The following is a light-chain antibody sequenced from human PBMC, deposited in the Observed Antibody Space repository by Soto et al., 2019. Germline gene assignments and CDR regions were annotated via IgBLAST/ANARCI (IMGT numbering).Light chain of an antibody. Sequence: DIQMTQSPSTLSSSVGDRVSITCRAIKRVNTCLAWYQQKPGKAPTLLIYDASSLQIGVPSRFSGSGSGTEFTLTISSLQPDDFATYYCQQYQIDWTFCQGTKVEIK. CDR2: DAS. J-gene: IGKJ1*01. CDR1: KRVNTC. V-gene: IGKV1-5*01. CDR3: QQYQIDWT.